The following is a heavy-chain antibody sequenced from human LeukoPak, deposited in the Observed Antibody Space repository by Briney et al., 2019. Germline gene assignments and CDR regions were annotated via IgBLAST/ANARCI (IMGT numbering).Heavy chain of an antibody. V-gene: IGHV4-59*01. J-gene: IGHJ4*02. Sequence: SETLSLTCTVSGGSISSYYWSWIRQPPGKGLEWIGYIYYSGSTNCNPSLKSRVTISVDTSKNQFSLKLSSVTAADTAVYYCARVARDGYNYLAIYYFDYWGQGTLVTVSS. CDR3: ARVARDGYNYLAIYYFDY. CDR1: GGSISSYY. D-gene: IGHD5-24*01. CDR2: IYYSGST.